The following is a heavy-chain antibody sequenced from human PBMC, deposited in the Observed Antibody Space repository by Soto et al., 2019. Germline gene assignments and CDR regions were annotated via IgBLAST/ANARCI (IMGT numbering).Heavy chain of an antibody. D-gene: IGHD3-10*01. J-gene: IGHJ4*02. CDR2: FGVGGGDR. Sequence: EVQLLESGGGLVQPGGSLRLSCAASGFTFSSYAMSWVRQAPGKGLEWVSIFGVGGGDRYSPESVKGRFTISRDNSRDTLYLEMNSLRDEDTAVYYCARVRFGELVWGQGTLVTVSS. CDR3: ARVRFGELV. CDR1: GFTFSSYA. V-gene: IGHV3-23*01.